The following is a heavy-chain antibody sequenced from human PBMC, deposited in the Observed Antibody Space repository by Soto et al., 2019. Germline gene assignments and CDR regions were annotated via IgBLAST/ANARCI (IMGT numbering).Heavy chain of an antibody. V-gene: IGHV3-23*01. Sequence: EVQLLESGGGLVQPGGSLRLSCAASGFTFSSYAMSWVRQAPGKGLEWVSAISGGTSSTYYADSVKGRFTISRDNSQNTLYLQMKSLRAEDTAVYYCAKERWAAAGTPTLDYWGQGTLVTVSS. CDR1: GFTFSSYA. CDR3: AKERWAAAGTPTLDY. J-gene: IGHJ4*02. D-gene: IGHD6-13*01. CDR2: ISGGTSST.